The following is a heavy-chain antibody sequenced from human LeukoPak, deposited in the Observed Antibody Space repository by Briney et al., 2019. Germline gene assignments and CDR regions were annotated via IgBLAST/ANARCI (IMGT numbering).Heavy chain of an antibody. V-gene: IGHV1-2*02. CDR2: ISPNSGGT. D-gene: IGHD5-12*01. J-gene: IGHJ4*02. Sequence: SVKVSCKASGYTFTGYDVYWVRQAPGQGLEWMGWISPNSGGTNYAQKFQGRVTMTGDTSINTAYMELNRLTSDDTAVYYCARDSAGGYLDYWGQGTLVIVSS. CDR3: ARDSAGGYLDY. CDR1: GYTFTGYD.